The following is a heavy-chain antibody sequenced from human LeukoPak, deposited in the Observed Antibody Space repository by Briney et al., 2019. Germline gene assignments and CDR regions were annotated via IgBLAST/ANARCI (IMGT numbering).Heavy chain of an antibody. CDR3: AGDYEGNLAFDI. Sequence: GGSLRLSCAASGFSFSNCSMNWDRQAPGKGLEWVSSISSSSTYIYYADSLEGRFTISRDNVRNSLYLQMNSLRAEDTAVYYCAGDYEGNLAFDIWGQGTMVTVSS. V-gene: IGHV3-21*01. J-gene: IGHJ3*02. CDR1: GFSFSNCS. D-gene: IGHD4-23*01. CDR2: ISSSSTYI.